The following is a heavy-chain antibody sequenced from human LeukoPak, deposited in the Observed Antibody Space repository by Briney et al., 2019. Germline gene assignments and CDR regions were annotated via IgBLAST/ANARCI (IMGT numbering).Heavy chain of an antibody. J-gene: IGHJ5*02. V-gene: IGHV1-69*13. CDR1: GGTFSSYA. CDR2: IIPIFGTA. CDR3: ARDQLLEPGYNWFDP. Sequence: GASVEVSCKASGGTFSSYAISWVRQAPGQGLEWMGGIIPIFGTANYAQKFQGRVTITADESTSTAYMELSSLRSEDTAVYYCARDQLLEPGYNWFDPWGQGTLVTVSS. D-gene: IGHD2-2*01.